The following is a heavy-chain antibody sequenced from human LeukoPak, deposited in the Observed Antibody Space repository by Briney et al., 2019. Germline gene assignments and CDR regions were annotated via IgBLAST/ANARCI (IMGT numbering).Heavy chain of an antibody. V-gene: IGHV3-7*03. CDR2: IKQDGSEK. Sequence: PGGSLRLSCAASGFTFSSYWVSWVRQAPGKGLEWVANIKQDGSEKYYVDSVKGRFTISRDNAKNSLYLQMSSLRAEDTAVYFCARGQTTVTNWGQGTLVTVSS. CDR3: ARGQTTVTN. D-gene: IGHD4-17*01. CDR1: GFTFSSYW. J-gene: IGHJ4*02.